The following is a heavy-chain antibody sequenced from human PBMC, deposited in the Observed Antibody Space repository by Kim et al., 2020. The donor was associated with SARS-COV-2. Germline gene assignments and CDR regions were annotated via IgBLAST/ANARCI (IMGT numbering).Heavy chain of an antibody. CDR2: ISIGSSSI. J-gene: IGHJ4*02. D-gene: IGHD2-15*01. Sequence: GGSLRLSCEVSGFTFSSYSMNWVRQAPGKGLEWVSYISIGSSSIFYADSVKGRFTISRDNAKNSLFLQMNSLRDEDTAVYYCARNLVARTSFDYWGQGTPVTVSS. CDR1: GFTFSSYS. V-gene: IGHV3-48*02. CDR3: ARNLVARTSFDY.